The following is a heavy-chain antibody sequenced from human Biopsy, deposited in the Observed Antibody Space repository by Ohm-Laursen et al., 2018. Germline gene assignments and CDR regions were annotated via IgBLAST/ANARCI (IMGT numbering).Heavy chain of an antibody. V-gene: IGHV4-39*01. CDR2: IFYRGST. Sequence: TLSLTWTVSGGSISNNNYYWGWIRQPPGKGLEWIGSIFYRGSTHSKPSLKSRVNISVDTSKDQFSLKLNSVTAADTTVYYCARDYDTSGYYYVSWGQGTLVTVSS. J-gene: IGHJ5*02. CDR3: ARDYDTSGYYYVS. CDR1: GGSISNNNYY. D-gene: IGHD3-22*01.